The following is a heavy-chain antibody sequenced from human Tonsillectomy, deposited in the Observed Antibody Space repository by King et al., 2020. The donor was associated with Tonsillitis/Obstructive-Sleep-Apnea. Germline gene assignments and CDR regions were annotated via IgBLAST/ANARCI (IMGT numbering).Heavy chain of an antibody. V-gene: IGHV3-30*03. J-gene: IGHJ3*02. D-gene: IGHD3-22*01. Sequence: VQLVESGGGVVQPWRSLRLSCAASGFTFSSYCMHWVRQAPGKGLGWVGVISYDGSNKYYADSVKGRFTISRDNSKNTLYLQMNSLRAEDTAVYYCAREGVDDNAFDIWGQGTMVTVSS. CDR2: ISYDGSNK. CDR1: GFTFSSYC. CDR3: AREGVDDNAFDI.